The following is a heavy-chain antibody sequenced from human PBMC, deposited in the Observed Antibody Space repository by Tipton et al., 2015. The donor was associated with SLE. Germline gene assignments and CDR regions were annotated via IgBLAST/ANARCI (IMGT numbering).Heavy chain of an antibody. CDR1: GVSISGYY. D-gene: IGHD3-22*01. Sequence: TLSLTCTVSGVSISGYYWSWIRQPPGKGLEWIGNLYYSGSTNYNPSLKSRVTISVDTSKNQFSLKLTSVTAADTAVYYCARHSDTSGYYYYGMDVWGQGTTVTVSS. CDR3: ARHSDTSGYYYYGMDV. CDR2: LYYSGST. J-gene: IGHJ6*02. V-gene: IGHV4-59*08.